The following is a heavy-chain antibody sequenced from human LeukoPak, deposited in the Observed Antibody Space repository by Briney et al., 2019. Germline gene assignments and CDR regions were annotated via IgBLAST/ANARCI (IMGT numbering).Heavy chain of an antibody. Sequence: SETLSLTCTVSGGSISSYYWSWIRQPAGKGLEWIGRIYTSGSTNYTPSLKSRVTMSVDTSKNQFSLKLSSVTAADTAVYYCARVQSRGTRHYYYGMDVWGQGTTVTVSS. CDR1: GGSISSYY. J-gene: IGHJ6*02. CDR3: ARVQSRGTRHYYYGMDV. V-gene: IGHV4-4*07. D-gene: IGHD2-2*01. CDR2: IYTSGST.